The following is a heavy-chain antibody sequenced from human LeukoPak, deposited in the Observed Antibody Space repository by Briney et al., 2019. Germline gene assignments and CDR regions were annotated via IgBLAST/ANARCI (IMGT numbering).Heavy chain of an antibody. CDR2: IYYSGRT. Sequence: SETLSLTCTVSGGSISSSSYDWGWLRQPRGKGREWIGSIYYSGRTYYNPSLKSRVTISVDTSKNQFSLKLSSVTAADTAVYYCARDPRYFDSNTGLGYWGQGTLVTVSS. V-gene: IGHV4-39*07. J-gene: IGHJ4*02. D-gene: IGHD3-9*01. CDR1: GGSISSSSYD. CDR3: ARDPRYFDSNTGLGY.